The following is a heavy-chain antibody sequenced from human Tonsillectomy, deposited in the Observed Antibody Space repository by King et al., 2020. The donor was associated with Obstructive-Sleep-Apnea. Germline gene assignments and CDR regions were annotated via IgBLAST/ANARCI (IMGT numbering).Heavy chain of an antibody. CDR2: ISTRSSYI. CDR3: ARFHTWGDYYFDY. CDR1: GFTFSNYS. V-gene: IGHV3-21*01. D-gene: IGHD7-27*01. Sequence: VQLVQSGGGLVKPGGSLRISCAASGFTFSNYSMNWVRQAPGKGLEWVSSISTRSSYIYYADSVKGRFTNSRDNAKNSLFLQMNSLRAEDTAVYYCARFHTWGDYYFDYWGQGTLVTVSS. J-gene: IGHJ4*02.